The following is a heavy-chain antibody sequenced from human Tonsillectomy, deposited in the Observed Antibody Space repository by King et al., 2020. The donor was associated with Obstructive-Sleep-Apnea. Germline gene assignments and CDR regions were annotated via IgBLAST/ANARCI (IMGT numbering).Heavy chain of an antibody. Sequence: VQLVESGGGLVQPGRSLRLSCTGSGFTFGDYAMTWFRQAPGKGLEWVGFVRSKPFGGTTDYAASVKGRFAISRDDSKNIAYLQMDSLKTEDTGLYFCSRDGSCGSGSLTNWFDPWGQGTLVTVS. CDR2: VRSKPFGGTT. V-gene: IGHV3-49*03. D-gene: IGHD3-10*01. CDR3: SRDGSCGSGSLTNWFDP. CDR1: GFTFGDYA. J-gene: IGHJ5*02.